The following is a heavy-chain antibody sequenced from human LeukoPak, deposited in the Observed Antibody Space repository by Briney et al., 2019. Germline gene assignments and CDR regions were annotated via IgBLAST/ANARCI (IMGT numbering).Heavy chain of an antibody. CDR1: GGSISSSDW. CDR2: IYHSGST. CDR3: ARDRRYYDSSAYIRGFDY. J-gene: IGHJ4*02. Sequence: SGTLSLTCAVSGGSISSSDWWSWVRQPPGKGLEWIGEIYHSGSTNYNPSLKSRVTISVDKSKNQFSPNLSSVTAADTAVYYCARDRRYYDSSAYIRGFDYWGQGTLVTVSS. V-gene: IGHV4-4*02. D-gene: IGHD3-22*01.